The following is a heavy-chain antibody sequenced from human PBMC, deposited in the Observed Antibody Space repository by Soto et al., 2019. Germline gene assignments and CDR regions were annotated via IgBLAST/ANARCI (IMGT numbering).Heavy chain of an antibody. CDR3: ASAAVTGTAGLDF. CDR2: INPSGGGT. D-gene: IGHD6-19*01. J-gene: IGHJ4*02. V-gene: IGHV1-2*02. Sequence: ASVKVSCKASGYTFTSYGIHWVRQAPGQGLEWMGTINPSGGGTKSAEKFQGRVTMTRDTSISTAYMELSRLTADDTAVYYCASAAVTGTAGLDFWGQGTQVTVS. CDR1: GYTFTSYG.